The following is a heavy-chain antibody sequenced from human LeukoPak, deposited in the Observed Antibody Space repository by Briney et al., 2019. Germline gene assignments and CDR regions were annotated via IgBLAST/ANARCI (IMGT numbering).Heavy chain of an antibody. V-gene: IGHV1-2*02. Sequence: ASVKVSCKASGYTFTGYYMHWVRQAPGQGLGWMGWINPNSGGTNYAQKFQGRVTMTRDTSISTAYMELSRLRSDDTAVYYCARGYSSGWYMDVWGKGTTVTVSS. J-gene: IGHJ6*04. D-gene: IGHD6-19*01. CDR2: INPNSGGT. CDR3: ARGYSSGWYMDV. CDR1: GYTFTGYY.